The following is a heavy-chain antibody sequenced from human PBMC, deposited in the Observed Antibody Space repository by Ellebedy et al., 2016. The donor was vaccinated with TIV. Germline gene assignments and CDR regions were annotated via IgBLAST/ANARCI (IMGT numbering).Heavy chain of an antibody. V-gene: IGHV5-10-1*01. D-gene: IGHD2-8*01. Sequence: GESPKISCKGSGYRFTNYYISWVRQMPGKGLEWMGRIAPGDSYNIYRPSFQGHVTISADKAISTAYLQWSSLRASDTAMYFCARLYGIDAFEIWGQGTMVTVSS. J-gene: IGHJ3*02. CDR3: ARLYGIDAFEI. CDR2: IAPGDSYN. CDR1: GYRFTNYY.